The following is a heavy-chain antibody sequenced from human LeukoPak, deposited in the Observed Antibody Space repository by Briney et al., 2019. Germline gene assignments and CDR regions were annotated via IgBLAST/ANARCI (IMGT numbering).Heavy chain of an antibody. CDR1: GYTFTSYY. CDR2: INPSGGST. D-gene: IGHD3-22*01. J-gene: IGHJ4*02. V-gene: IGHV1-46*01. CDR3: ARALRVASSGYLIGC. Sequence: ASVKVSCKASGYTFTSYYMHWVRQAPGQGLEWMGIINPSGGSTSYAQKFQGRVTMTRDTSTSTVYMELSSLRSEDTAVYYCARALRVASSGYLIGCWGQGTLVTVSS.